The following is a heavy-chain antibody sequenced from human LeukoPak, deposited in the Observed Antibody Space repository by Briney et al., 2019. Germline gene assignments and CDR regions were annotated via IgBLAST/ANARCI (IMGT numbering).Heavy chain of an antibody. Sequence: PEASVNVSCLASGYTFTSYYMHWVRQAPGQGLEWMGIINPSGGSTNYAQKFQGRVTMTRDTSKSTVYMELSSLRSEDTAVYYCARDLSSWIQLGGPEYWGQGTRVTVSS. CDR3: ARDLSSWIQLGGPEY. CDR2: INPSGGST. V-gene: IGHV1-46*01. D-gene: IGHD5-18*01. CDR1: GYTFTSYY. J-gene: IGHJ4*02.